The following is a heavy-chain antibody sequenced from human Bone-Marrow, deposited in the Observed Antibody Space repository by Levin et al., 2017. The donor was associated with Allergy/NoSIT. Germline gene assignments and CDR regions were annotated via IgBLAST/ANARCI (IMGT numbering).Heavy chain of an antibody. D-gene: IGHD5-12*01. CDR2: ISYDGSNK. CDR1: GFTFSSYG. CDR3: AKSVLARSAYYGMDV. J-gene: IGHJ6*02. V-gene: IGHV3-30*18. Sequence: GGSLRLSCAASGFTFSSYGMHWVRQAPGKGLEWVAVISYDGSNKYYADSVKGRFTISRDNSKNTLYLQMNSLRAEDTAVYYCAKSVLARSAYYGMDVWGQGTTVTVSS.